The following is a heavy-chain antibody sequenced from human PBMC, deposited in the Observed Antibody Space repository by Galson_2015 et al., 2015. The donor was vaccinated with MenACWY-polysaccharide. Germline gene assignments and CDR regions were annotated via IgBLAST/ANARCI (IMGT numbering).Heavy chain of an antibody. D-gene: IGHD2-21*01. V-gene: IGHV1-8*01. CDR2: MNPNSGNT. CDR1: RYKFSSSD. CDR3: TRIIARKHTFVDS. J-gene: IGHJ4*02. Sequence: SGKVSCKASRYKFSSSDINWVRQASGQGLEWMGWMNPNSGNTGYPQQLQGRVAMTGDTATSTAYMELRMLRYDDTAVYYCTRIIARKHTFVDSWGQGTLVSVS.